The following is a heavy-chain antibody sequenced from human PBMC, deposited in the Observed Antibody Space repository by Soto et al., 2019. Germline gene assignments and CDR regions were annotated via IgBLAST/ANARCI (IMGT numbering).Heavy chain of an antibody. D-gene: IGHD3-22*01. CDR2: IIPIFGTA. CDR1: GGTFSSYA. Sequence: ASVKVSCKASGGTFSSYAISWVRQAPGQGLEWMGGIIPIFGTANYAQEFQGRVTITADESTSTAYMELSSLRSEDTAVYYCARARVDYYDSSGYYGQDFDHWVQGTLVTVPS. V-gene: IGHV1-69*13. CDR3: ARARVDYYDSSGYYGQDFDH. J-gene: IGHJ4*02.